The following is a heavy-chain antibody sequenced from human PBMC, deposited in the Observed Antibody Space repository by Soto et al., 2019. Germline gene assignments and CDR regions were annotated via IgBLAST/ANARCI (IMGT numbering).Heavy chain of an antibody. V-gene: IGHV3-48*03. J-gene: IGHJ5*02. CDR1: GFTFSSYE. CDR2: ISSSGSTI. CDR3: VLPRGKMFDP. Sequence: AGGSLRLSCAASGFTFSSYEMNWVRQAPGKGLEWVSYISSSGSTIYYADSVKGRFTISRDNAKNSLYLQMNSLRAEDTAVYYCVLPRGKMFDPWGQGTLVTVSS.